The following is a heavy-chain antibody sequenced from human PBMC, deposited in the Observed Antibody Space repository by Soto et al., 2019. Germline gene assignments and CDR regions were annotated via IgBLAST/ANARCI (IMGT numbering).Heavy chain of an antibody. D-gene: IGHD2-2*01. J-gene: IGHJ6*02. CDR1: GFTFSSYA. CDR3: ARDLSFTNYYNYGMDV. CDR2: ISYDGDTT. V-gene: IGHV3-30-3*01. Sequence: GGSLRLSCAASGFTFSSYAMHWVRQAPGKGLQWVAVISYDGDTTYYADSVKGRFTISRDNSKNKVFLQMNSLRAEDTAVYYCARDLSFTNYYNYGMDVWGQGTTVTVSS.